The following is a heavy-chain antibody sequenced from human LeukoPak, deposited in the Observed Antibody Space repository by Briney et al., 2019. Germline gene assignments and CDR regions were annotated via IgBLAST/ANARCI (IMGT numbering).Heavy chain of an antibody. CDR1: GGSISSGGYY. CDR2: IYCSGST. J-gene: IGHJ5*02. CDR3: ARAGVCTSCYSIWFDP. V-gene: IGHV4-31*03. Sequence: SQTLSLTCTVSGGSISSGGYYWSWIRQHPGKGLEWIGYIYCSGSTYYNPSLKSRVTISVDTSKNQFSLKLSSVTAADTAVYYCARAGVCTSCYSIWFDPWGQGTLVTVSS. D-gene: IGHD2-2*02.